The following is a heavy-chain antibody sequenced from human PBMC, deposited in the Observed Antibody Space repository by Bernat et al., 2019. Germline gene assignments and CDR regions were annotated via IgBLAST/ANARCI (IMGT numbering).Heavy chain of an antibody. Sequence: EVQLGGAGGGVVRPGGALRLSCAASGFTLDEYGMSWVRQAPGKGLEWVSGINWNGGSTGYADSVKGRFTISRDNAKNSLYLQMNSLRAEDTALYYCARSVDIVATISDYWGQGTLVTVSS. CDR2: INWNGGST. D-gene: IGHD5-12*01. CDR3: ARSVDIVATISDY. J-gene: IGHJ4*02. V-gene: IGHV3-20*04. CDR1: GFTLDEYG.